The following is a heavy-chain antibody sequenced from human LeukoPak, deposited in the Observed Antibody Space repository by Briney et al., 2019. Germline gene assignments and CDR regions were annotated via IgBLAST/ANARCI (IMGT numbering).Heavy chain of an antibody. V-gene: IGHV4-38-2*02. CDR1: GYSISSGYY. CDR3: ARRRSIAARRGGDWFDP. CDR2: IYHSGST. J-gene: IGHJ5*02. D-gene: IGHD6-6*01. Sequence: SETLSLTCTVSGYSISSGYYWGWIRQPPGKGLEWIGSIYHSGSTYYNPSLKSRVTVSVDTSKNQFSLKLSSVTAADTAVYYCARRRSIAARRGGDWFDPWGQGTLVTVSS.